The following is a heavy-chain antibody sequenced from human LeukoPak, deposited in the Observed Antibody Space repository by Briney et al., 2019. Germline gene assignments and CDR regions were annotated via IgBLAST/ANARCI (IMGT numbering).Heavy chain of an antibody. CDR1: GGSISGNH. J-gene: IGHJ6*02. Sequence: PSETLSLTCTVSGGSISGNHWSWVRRPPGKGLEWIGLIYYSGSTNYNPSLKSRVTISVDTSKNQFSLKLRSVTAADTAVYYCARDQRTVGYYGMDVWGRGTTVTVSS. D-gene: IGHD1-26*01. V-gene: IGHV4-59*01. CDR2: IYYSGST. CDR3: ARDQRTVGYYGMDV.